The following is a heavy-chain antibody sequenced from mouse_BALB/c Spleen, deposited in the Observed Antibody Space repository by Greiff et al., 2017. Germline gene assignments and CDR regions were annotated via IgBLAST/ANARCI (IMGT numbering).Heavy chain of an antibody. D-gene: IGHD1-2*01. Sequence: VQLKQSGAELVKPGASVKLSCTASGFNIKDTYMHWVKQRPEQGLEWIGRIDPANGNTKYDPKFQGKATITADTSSNTAYLQLSSLTSEDTAVYYCARRGSSTATWFAYWGQGTTLTVSS. J-gene: IGHJ2*01. CDR1: GFNIKDTY. CDR2: IDPANGNT. V-gene: IGHV14-3*02. CDR3: ARRGSSTATWFAY.